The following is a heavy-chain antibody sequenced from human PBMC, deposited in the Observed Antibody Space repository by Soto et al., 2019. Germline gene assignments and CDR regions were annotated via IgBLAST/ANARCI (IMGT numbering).Heavy chain of an antibody. D-gene: IGHD3-10*01. CDR1: GDTFSFYT. CDR2: INPILSMS. V-gene: IGHV1-69*02. Sequence: SVKVSCKASGDTFSFYTINWVRQAPGLGLEWLGRINPILSMSNYAQYFQGRVTITADKSTSTAYMELSGLRSEDTAMYYCATNYGSGYRAFDFWGQ. CDR3: ATNYGSGYRAFDF. J-gene: IGHJ4*01.